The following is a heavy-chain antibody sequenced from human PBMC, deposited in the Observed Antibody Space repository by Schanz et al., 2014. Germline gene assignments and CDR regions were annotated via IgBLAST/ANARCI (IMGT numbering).Heavy chain of an antibody. Sequence: EVQLVESGGGLVQPGGSLIISCSASGFTFSDYALHWVRQAPGKGLEYVSAITSDGGGTYYADSVKGRFSISRDTSRNMLFLQMSSLTSDDAAVYYCARSAHYRERKQRSARPATTDLWGQGTLVTVSS. J-gene: IGHJ4*02. V-gene: IGHV3-64D*06. CDR1: GFTFSDYA. CDR2: ITSDGGGT. CDR3: ARSAHYRERKQRSARPATTDL. D-gene: IGHD1-26*01.